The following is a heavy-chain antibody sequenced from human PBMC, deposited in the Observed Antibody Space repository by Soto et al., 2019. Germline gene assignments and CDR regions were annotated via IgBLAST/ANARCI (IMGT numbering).Heavy chain of an antibody. D-gene: IGHD2-2*01. CDR1: GDSVSSNTAA. Sequence: SQTLSLTCAISGDSVSSNTAAWNWIRQSPSRGLEWLGRTYYKSQWYNDYAEPVKSRITINPDTSKNQFSLHLNSVTPEDTAVYYCVRERKYQLLSWYWFDPWGQGTQVTVSS. CDR3: VRERKYQLLSWYWFDP. V-gene: IGHV6-1*01. CDR2: TYYKSQWYN. J-gene: IGHJ5*02.